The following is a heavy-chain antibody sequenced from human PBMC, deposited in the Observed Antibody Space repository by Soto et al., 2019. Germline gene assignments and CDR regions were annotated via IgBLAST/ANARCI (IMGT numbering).Heavy chain of an antibody. CDR1: GFTFSSYW. J-gene: IGHJ6*02. CDR2: IKQDGSEK. CDR3: ARAVVPAALPMNYYYYGMDV. V-gene: IGHV3-7*04. D-gene: IGHD2-2*01. Sequence: GGSLRLSCAASGFTFSSYWMSWVRQAPGKGLEWVANIKQDGSEKYYVDSVKGRFTISRDNAKNSLYLQMNSLRAEDTAVYYCARAVVPAALPMNYYYYGMDVWGQGTTVTVSS.